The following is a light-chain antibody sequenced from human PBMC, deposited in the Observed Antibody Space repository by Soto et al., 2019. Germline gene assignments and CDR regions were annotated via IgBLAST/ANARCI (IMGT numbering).Light chain of an antibody. CDR3: QQYNKWPLT. J-gene: IGKJ5*01. CDR2: GTS. V-gene: IGKV3-15*01. CDR1: QSVSGH. Sequence: ETVMTQSPVTLPVSPGERATLSCRASQSVSGHLAWYQQKPGQAPRVLIYGTSTRATGIPARFSGSGSGTEFTLTISSLQSEDFAVYYCQQYNKWPLTFGQGTRLEIK.